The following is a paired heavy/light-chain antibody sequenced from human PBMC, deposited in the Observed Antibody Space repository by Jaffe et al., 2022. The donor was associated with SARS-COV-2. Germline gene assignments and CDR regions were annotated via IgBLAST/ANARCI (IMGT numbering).Heavy chain of an antibody. D-gene: IGHD5-12*01. V-gene: IGHV3-33*01. Sequence: QVQLVESGGGVVQPGRSLRLSCAASGFTFSSYGMNWVRQAPGKGLEWVAVIWYDGSNKYYGDSVKGRFTISRDNSKNTVYLQMNNLRAEDTAVYYCARDWGEYSGYDSLHFDYWGQGTLVTVSS. CDR2: IWYDGSNK. CDR1: GFTFSSYG. CDR3: ARDWGEYSGYDSLHFDY. J-gene: IGHJ4*02.
Light chain of an antibody. CDR3: QQYKNWPT. Sequence: EVVMTQSPATLSVSPGERATLSCRASQSVSNNLAWYQQKPGQAPSLLIYGASTRATGTPARFSGSGAGTEFTLTISSLQSEDFAVYYCQQYKNWPTFGQGTKVEIK. V-gene: IGKV3-15*01. J-gene: IGKJ1*01. CDR1: QSVSNN. CDR2: GAS.